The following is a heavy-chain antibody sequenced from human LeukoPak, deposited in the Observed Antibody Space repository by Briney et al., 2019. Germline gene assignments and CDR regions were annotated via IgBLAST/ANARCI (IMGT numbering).Heavy chain of an antibody. J-gene: IGHJ4*02. CDR1: GGSFSGYY. D-gene: IGHD4-11*01. V-gene: IGHV4-34*01. CDR2: INHSGST. CDR3: ARDPSNYGYFDY. Sequence: SETLSLTCAVYGGSFSGYYWSWIRQPPGKGLEWIGEINHSGSTNYNPSLKSRVTISVDTSKNQFSLKLGSVTAADTAVYYCARDPSNYGYFDYWGQGTLVTVSS.